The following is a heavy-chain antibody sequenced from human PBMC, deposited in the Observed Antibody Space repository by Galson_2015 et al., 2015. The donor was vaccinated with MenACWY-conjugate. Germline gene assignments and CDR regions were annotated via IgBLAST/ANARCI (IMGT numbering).Heavy chain of an antibody. J-gene: IGHJ6*02. V-gene: IGHV3-11*06. CDR2: ISSNNRDT. CDR1: GFTFSAYY. Sequence: SLRLSCAASGFTFSAYYMSWLRRTPGKGLEWVSYISSNNRDTNYAESVRGRFTITRDNAKNLLYLQMNSLRAEDTAVYYCARGGGTILGVVLYGMDVWGQGTTVTVSS. CDR3: ARGGGTILGVVLYGMDV. D-gene: IGHD3-3*01.